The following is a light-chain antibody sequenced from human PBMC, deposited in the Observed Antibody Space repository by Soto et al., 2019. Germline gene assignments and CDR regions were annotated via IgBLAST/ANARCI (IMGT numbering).Light chain of an antibody. V-gene: IGKV3-20*01. CDR3: QQFGTSAT. CDR1: QSVSSTF. CDR2: GAS. J-gene: IGKJ1*01. Sequence: EVVLTQSPDTLSLSPGERATLSCRTSQSVSSTFLAWYQQRPGQAPRLLIYGASSRATGIPDRFSGSGSGTDFTLTITRLEPEDFALYYCQQFGTSATFGQGTKVE.